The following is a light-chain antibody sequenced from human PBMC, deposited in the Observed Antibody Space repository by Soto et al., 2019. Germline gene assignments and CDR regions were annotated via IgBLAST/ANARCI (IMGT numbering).Light chain of an antibody. CDR2: EVS. V-gene: IGLV2-14*01. J-gene: IGLJ2*01. Sequence: QSALTQPASVSGSPGLSITISCTGTSSDVGGYNSVSWYQQHPGKAPKLMIYEVSNRPSGVSNRFSGSKSGNTASLTISGLQAEDEADYYCSSYTSSSTRVFGGGTKLTVL. CDR1: SSDVGGYNS. CDR3: SSYTSSSTRV.